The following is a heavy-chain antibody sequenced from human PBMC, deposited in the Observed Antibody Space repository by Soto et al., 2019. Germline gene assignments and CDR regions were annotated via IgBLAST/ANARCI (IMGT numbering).Heavy chain of an antibody. V-gene: IGHV3-11*01. D-gene: IGHD3-22*01. CDR1: GFTFSDYQ. CDR3: ARDLGYYASSGYFDY. Sequence: LRLSCAASGFTFSDYQMSWIRQAPGKGLEWVSYISSSGDITYYADSVKGRFTISRDNAKNSLYLQMNSLRAEDTAVYYCARDLGYYASSGYFDYWGQGXLVTVSS. J-gene: IGHJ4*02. CDR2: ISSSGDIT.